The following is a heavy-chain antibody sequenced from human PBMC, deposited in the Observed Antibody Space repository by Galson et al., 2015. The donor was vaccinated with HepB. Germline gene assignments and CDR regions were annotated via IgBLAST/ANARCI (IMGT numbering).Heavy chain of an antibody. V-gene: IGHV7-4-1*02. CDR2: INTNTGNP. CDR3: AIDTVVTKVFDL. D-gene: IGHD4-23*01. J-gene: IGHJ4*02. Sequence: SVKVSCKASGYSFTRYAVSWLRQAPGQGLEWMGWINTNTGNPTYVPGFTGRLVFSLDTSVTTAYLQISSLKAEDTAVYYCAIDTVVTKVFDLWGQGTLVTVSS. CDR1: GYSFTRYA.